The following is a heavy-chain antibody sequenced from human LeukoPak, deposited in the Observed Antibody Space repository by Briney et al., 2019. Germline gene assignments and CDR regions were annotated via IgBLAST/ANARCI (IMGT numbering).Heavy chain of an antibody. CDR3: ARVDHWRAYGMDV. J-gene: IGHJ6*02. CDR2: INPNSGGT. Sequence: ASVKVSCKASGYTFTGYYMHWVRQAPGQGLEWMGWINPNSGGTNYAQKFRGRVTVTRDTSISTAYMELSRLRSDDTAVYYCARVDHWRAYGMDVWGQGTTVTVSS. V-gene: IGHV1-2*02. D-gene: IGHD1-1*01. CDR1: GYTFTGYY.